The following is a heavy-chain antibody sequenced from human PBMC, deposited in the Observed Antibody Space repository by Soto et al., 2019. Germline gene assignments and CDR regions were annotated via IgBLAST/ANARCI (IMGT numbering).Heavy chain of an antibody. CDR3: ARGNSGSYYGSAFDI. D-gene: IGHD1-26*01. CDR1: GGSISSSSYY. CDR2: IYYSGST. Sequence: SETLSLTCTVSGGSISSSSYYWGWIRQPPGKGLEWIGSIYYSGSTYYNPSPKSRVTISVDTSKNQFSLKLSSVTAADTAVYYCARGNSGSYYGSAFDIWGQGTMVTVSS. V-gene: IGHV4-39*01. J-gene: IGHJ3*02.